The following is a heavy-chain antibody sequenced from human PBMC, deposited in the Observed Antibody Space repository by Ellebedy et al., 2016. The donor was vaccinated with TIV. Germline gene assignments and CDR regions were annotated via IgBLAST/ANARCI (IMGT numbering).Heavy chain of an antibody. J-gene: IGHJ6*02. Sequence: ASVKVSCKASGYTFTANYVHWVRQAPGQSLEWMGWINPDSGGTNFAQNFQGRVSMTRDASINTVYMQLTRLQSDDTAVYYWARVRRGSSGMDVWGQGTTVTVSS. V-gene: IGHV1-2*02. CDR2: INPDSGGT. D-gene: IGHD1-1*01. CDR1: GYTFTANY. CDR3: ARVRRGSSGMDV.